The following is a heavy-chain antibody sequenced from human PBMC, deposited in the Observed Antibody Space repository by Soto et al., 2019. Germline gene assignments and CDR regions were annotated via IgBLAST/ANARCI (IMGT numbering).Heavy chain of an antibody. J-gene: IGHJ4*02. CDR1: GGTFSSYT. Sequence: QVQLVQSGAEVKKPESSVKVSCKASGGTFSSYTISWMRQAPGQGLEWMGRIIPILGIANYAQKFQGRVTITAGKSTSTAYMELSSLRSEDTAVYYCAREEYYYGSGSFFTGWGQGTLVTVSS. D-gene: IGHD3-10*01. CDR3: AREEYYYGSGSFFTG. V-gene: IGHV1-69*08. CDR2: IIPILGIA.